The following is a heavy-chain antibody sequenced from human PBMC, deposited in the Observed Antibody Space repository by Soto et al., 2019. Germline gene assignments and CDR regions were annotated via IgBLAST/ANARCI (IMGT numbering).Heavy chain of an antibody. J-gene: IGHJ5*01. V-gene: IGHV3-23*01. CDR1: GFTFSTFE. CDR2: ISDDSSRT. CDR3: VRGGWLDF. D-gene: IGHD3-16*01. Sequence: EVQLLESGGGLVQPGGSLRLSCAAAGFTFSTFEMSWVRQAPGRGLEWVSFISDDSSRTYYADAVKGRFTISRDNSKQTLYLQRSSLAAEGTAVYACVRGGWLDFWGQGTLVTVSS.